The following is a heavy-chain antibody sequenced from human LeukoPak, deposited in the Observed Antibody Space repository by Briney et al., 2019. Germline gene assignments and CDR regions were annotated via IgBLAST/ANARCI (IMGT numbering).Heavy chain of an antibody. D-gene: IGHD6-19*01. CDR1: GFTFSSYG. J-gene: IGHJ4*02. Sequence: PGRSLRLSCAASGFTFSSYGMHWVRQAPGKGLEWVAVIWYDGSNKYYADSVKGRFTISRDNSKNTLYLQMNSLRAEDTAVYYCARDGPKYSSGWYVDYWGQGTLATVSS. CDR3: ARDGPKYSSGWYVDY. CDR2: IWYDGSNK. V-gene: IGHV3-33*01.